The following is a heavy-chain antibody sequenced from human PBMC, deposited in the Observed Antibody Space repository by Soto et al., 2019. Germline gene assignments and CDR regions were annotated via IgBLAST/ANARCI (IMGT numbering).Heavy chain of an antibody. CDR2: IYPGDSDT. D-gene: IGHD2-15*01. J-gene: IGHJ3*02. Sequence: GESLKISCKGSGYSFTSYWIGWVRQMPGKGLEWMGIIYPGDSDTRYSPSFQGQVTISADKSISTAYLQWSSLKASDTAMYYCAMPRYCSGGSCYFPYAFDIWGQGTMVTVSS. CDR3: AMPRYCSGGSCYFPYAFDI. V-gene: IGHV5-51*01. CDR1: GYSFTSYW.